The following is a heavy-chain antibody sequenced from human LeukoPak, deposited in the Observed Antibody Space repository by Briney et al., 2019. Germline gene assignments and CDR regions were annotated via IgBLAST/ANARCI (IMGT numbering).Heavy chain of an antibody. CDR3: AEVESSYCRI. CDR1: GFTFSSSW. Sequence: GGSLRLSCVASGFTFSSSWMNWVRQAPGKGLEWVANIKGDGSVQSYVDSVKGRFTISRDNAKNSLFLLMSSLRAEDTAIYYCAEVESSYCRIWGQGTLVTVSS. V-gene: IGHV3-7*05. D-gene: IGHD3-10*01. CDR2: IKGDGSVQ. J-gene: IGHJ4*02.